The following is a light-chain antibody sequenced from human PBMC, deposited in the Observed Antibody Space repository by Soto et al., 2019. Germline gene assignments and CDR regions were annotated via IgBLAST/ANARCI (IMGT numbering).Light chain of an antibody. Sequence: EIVMTQSPATLSVSPGERATLSCRASQSVSSNLAWYQQKPGQAPRVLIYGASTRATGIPARFSGSGSGTEFTLNISTLQSEDFAFYYCQHYNNWPRTFGQGTKVEIK. CDR3: QHYNNWPRT. CDR2: GAS. V-gene: IGKV3-15*01. CDR1: QSVSSN. J-gene: IGKJ1*01.